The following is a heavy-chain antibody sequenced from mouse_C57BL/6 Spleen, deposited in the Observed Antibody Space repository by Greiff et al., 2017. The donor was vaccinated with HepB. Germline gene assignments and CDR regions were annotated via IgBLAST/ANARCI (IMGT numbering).Heavy chain of an antibody. CDR3: AREEGYAKDY. CDR2: IWSGGST. Sequence: VQLQQSGPGLVQPSQSLSITCTVSGFSLTSYGVHWVRQSPGKGLEWLGVIWSGGSTDYNAAFISRLSISKDNSTSQVFFKMNRLQADDTAIYYCAREEGYAKDYWGQGTSVTVSS. CDR1: GFSLTSYG. J-gene: IGHJ4*01. V-gene: IGHV2-2*01.